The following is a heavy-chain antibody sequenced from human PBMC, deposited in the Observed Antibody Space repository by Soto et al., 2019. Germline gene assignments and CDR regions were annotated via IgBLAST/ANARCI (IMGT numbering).Heavy chain of an antibody. CDR3: ASSGVWARYYMDV. V-gene: IGHV3-7*01. Sequence: GGSLRLSCAASGFTFSSYWMSWVRQAPGKGLEWVANIKQDGSEKYYVDSVKGRFTISRDNAKNSLFLQMNNLRAEDTAVYYCASSGVWARYYMDVWGKGTTVTVSS. J-gene: IGHJ6*03. CDR1: GFTFSSYW. CDR2: IKQDGSEK. D-gene: IGHD2-15*01.